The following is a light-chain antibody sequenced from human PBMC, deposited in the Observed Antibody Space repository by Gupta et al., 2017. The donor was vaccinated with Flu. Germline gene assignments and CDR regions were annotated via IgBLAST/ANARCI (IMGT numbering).Light chain of an antibody. CDR1: QRANSVH. CDR2: GAS. CDR3: QREYRIFGKFT. Sequence: LSLLTGERVSCSSRGSQRANSVHLDWYKQKGGQTPRLLIFGASNRAQGIEERFSGGGVGADLNFTISSREPEDVALYFCQREYRIFGKFTFGQGTKVDI. J-gene: IGKJ3*01. V-gene: IGKV3-20*01.